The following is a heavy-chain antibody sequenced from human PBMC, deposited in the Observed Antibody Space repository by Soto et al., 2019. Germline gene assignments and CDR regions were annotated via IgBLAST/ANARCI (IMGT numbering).Heavy chain of an antibody. J-gene: IGHJ4*02. CDR3: ARPEAPGVGAPGY. V-gene: IGHV5-51*01. CDR1: GYSFTSYR. CDR2: IYPGDSDT. Sequence: PVEALKISCKRSGYSFTSYRFCPLRQMPGKGLEWMGIIYPGDSDTRYSPSFQGQVTISADKSISTAYLQWSSLKASDTAMYYCARPEAPGVGAPGYWGQGTLVTVSS. D-gene: IGHD2-8*01.